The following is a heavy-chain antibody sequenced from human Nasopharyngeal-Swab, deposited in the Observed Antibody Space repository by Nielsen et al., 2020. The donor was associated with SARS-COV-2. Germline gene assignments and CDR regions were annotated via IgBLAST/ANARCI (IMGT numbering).Heavy chain of an antibody. J-gene: IGHJ4*02. CDR1: GFTFSSYA. Sequence: GESLKISCAASGFTFSSYAMSWVRQAPGKGLEGVSAISGSGGSTYYADSVKGRFTITRDNSKNTLYLQMNSLRAEDTAVYYCAKERSYGFGTDYWGQGTLVTVSS. CDR3: AKERSYGFGTDY. V-gene: IGHV3-23*01. D-gene: IGHD5-18*01. CDR2: ISGSGGST.